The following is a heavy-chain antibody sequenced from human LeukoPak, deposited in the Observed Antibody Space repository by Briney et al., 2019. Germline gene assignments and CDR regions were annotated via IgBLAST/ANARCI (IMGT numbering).Heavy chain of an antibody. Sequence: ASVKVSCKASGGTFSSYAISWVRQAPGQGLEWMGGIIPIYGTANYAQKLQGRVTITADKSTSTAYMELRSLRSEDTAVYYCARKVPNDSSGYYYRGQFDPWGQGTLVTVSS. D-gene: IGHD3-22*01. CDR2: IIPIYGTA. CDR3: ARKVPNDSSGYYYRGQFDP. V-gene: IGHV1-69*06. CDR1: GGTFSSYA. J-gene: IGHJ5*02.